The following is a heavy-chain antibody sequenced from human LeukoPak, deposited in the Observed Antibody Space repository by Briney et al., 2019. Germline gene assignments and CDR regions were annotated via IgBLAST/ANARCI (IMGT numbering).Heavy chain of an antibody. CDR3: ARYDSSGVNAFDI. V-gene: IGHV4-39*01. CDR2: IYYSGST. J-gene: IGHJ3*02. CDR1: GGSISSSSCY. D-gene: IGHD3-22*01. Sequence: SETLSLTCTVFGGSISSSSCYWAWIRQPPGTGLEWIGNIYYSGSTYYSPSLKRRLTISVDTPKNQFSLKLSSVTAADTAVYYCARYDSSGVNAFDIWGQGTMVTVSS.